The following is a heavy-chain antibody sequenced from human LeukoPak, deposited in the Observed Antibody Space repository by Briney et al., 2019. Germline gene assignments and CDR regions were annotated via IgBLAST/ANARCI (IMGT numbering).Heavy chain of an antibody. CDR2: IYTSGST. D-gene: IGHD3-3*01. CDR3: AREPTIFGSYNWFDP. CDR1: GGSISSYY. V-gene: IGHV4-4*07. Sequence: SETLSLTCTVSGGSISSYYWSWIRQPAGKGREWIGRIYTSGSTNYNPSLKSRVTISVDTSKNQFSLKLSSVTAADTAVYYCAREPTIFGSYNWFDPWGQGTLVTVSS. J-gene: IGHJ5*02.